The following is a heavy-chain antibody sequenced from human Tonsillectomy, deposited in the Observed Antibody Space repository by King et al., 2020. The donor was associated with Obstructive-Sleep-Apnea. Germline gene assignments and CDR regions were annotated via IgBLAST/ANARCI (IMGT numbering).Heavy chain of an antibody. J-gene: IGHJ5*01. CDR2: IHYSGTT. Sequence: VPLQESGPGLVKPSQTLSLTSTVSGDSISSDDYYWTWIRQPPGKGLEWIGYIHYSGTTYYNPSLKRRILMSLDKSKNQFSLKLSSVTAADTAVYFCARDWESYYFDSRGYPSRGWFDSWGQGTLVTVSS. CDR3: ARDWESYYFDSRGYPSRGWFDS. CDR1: GDSISSDDYY. V-gene: IGHV4-30-4*01. D-gene: IGHD3-22*01.